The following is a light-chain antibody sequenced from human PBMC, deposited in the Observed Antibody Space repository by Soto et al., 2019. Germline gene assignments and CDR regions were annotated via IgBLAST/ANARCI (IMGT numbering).Light chain of an antibody. J-gene: IGKJ2*01. CDR3: QQYNNWPPYT. V-gene: IGKV3-15*01. CDR1: QSVSSSY. CDR2: GAS. Sequence: EIVLTQSPATLSLSPGERATLSCRAIQSVSSSYLAWYQQKPGQAPRLLIYGASTRATGIPARFSGSGSGTEFTLTISSLQSEDYAVYYCQQYNNWPPYTFGQGTKVDIK.